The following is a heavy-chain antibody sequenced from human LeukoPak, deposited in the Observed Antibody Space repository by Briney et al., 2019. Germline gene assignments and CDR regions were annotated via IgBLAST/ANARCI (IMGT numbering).Heavy chain of an antibody. D-gene: IGHD4-17*01. CDR3: ARATVTDNYYYYYYMDV. CDR2: IIPIFGTA. V-gene: IGHV1-69*06. CDR1: GGTFSSYA. Sequence: SVKVSCNASGGTFSSYAISWVRQAPGQGREWMGGIIPIFGTANYAQKFQGRVTITADKSTSTAYMELSSLRSEDTAVYYCARATVTDNYYYYYYMDVWGKGTTVTVSS. J-gene: IGHJ6*03.